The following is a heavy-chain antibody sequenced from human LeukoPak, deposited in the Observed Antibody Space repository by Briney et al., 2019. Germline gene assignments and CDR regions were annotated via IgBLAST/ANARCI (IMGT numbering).Heavy chain of an antibody. CDR2: IYYSGST. J-gene: IGHJ4*02. CDR3: ARHPYDPLYDY. CDR1: GGSISSSSYY. D-gene: IGHD3-22*01. V-gene: IGHV4-39*01. Sequence: PSETLSLTCTVSGGSISSSSYYWGWIRQPPGKGLEWIESIYYSGSTYYNPSLKSRVTISVDTSKNQFSLKLSSVTAADTAVYYCARHPYDPLYDYWGQGTLVTVSS.